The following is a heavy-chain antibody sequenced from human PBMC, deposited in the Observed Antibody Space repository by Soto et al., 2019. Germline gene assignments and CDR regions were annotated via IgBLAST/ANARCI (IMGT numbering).Heavy chain of an antibody. CDR1: GFSFSSFT. CDR2: IDTSSTYM. V-gene: IGHV3-21*06. J-gene: IGHJ6*02. Sequence: EVQLVESGGGLVKPGGSLRLSCAASGFSFSSFTMNWVRQAPGKGLEWVSSIDTSSTYMYYADSVTGRFTISRDNAKNTVYMQMNSLGAEDAAVYCCAREPGSYNWNDGLMDVWGHGTTVTVSS. CDR3: AREPGSYNWNDGLMDV. D-gene: IGHD1-20*01.